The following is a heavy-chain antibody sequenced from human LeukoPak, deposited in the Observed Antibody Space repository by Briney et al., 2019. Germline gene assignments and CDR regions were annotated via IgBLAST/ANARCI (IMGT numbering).Heavy chain of an antibody. J-gene: IGHJ6*03. V-gene: IGHV3-53*01. Sequence: GGSLRLSCAASGFTFSIYAMSWVRQAPGKGLEWVSVIYSGGSTYYADSVKGRFTISRDNSKNTLYLQMNSLRAEDTAVYYCARGLRYFDWFDYYYYMDVWGKGTTVTVSS. D-gene: IGHD3-9*01. CDR1: GFTFSIYA. CDR3: ARGLRYFDWFDYYYYMDV. CDR2: IYSGGST.